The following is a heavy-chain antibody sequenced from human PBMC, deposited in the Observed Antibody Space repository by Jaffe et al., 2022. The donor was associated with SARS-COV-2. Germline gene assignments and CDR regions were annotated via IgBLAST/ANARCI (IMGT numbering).Heavy chain of an antibody. J-gene: IGHJ4*02. CDR3: ARDSRGY. D-gene: IGHD1-1*01. CDR1: GFTFSSYA. V-gene: IGHV3-30-3*01. Sequence: QVQLVESGGGVVQPGRSLRLSCAASGFTFSSYAMHWVRQAPGKGLEWVAVISYDGSNKYYADSVKGRFTISRDNSKNTLYLQMNSLRAEDTAVYYCARDSRGYWGQGTLVTVSS. CDR2: ISYDGSNK.